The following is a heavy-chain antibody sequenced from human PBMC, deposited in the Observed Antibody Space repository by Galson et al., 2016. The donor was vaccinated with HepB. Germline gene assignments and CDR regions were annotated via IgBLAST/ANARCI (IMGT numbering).Heavy chain of an antibody. V-gene: IGHV4-30-4*01. CDR2: IFYSGSP. J-gene: IGHJ6*02. Sequence: TLSLTCTVSGGSISSADYYWSWIRQPPGKGLELIGYIFYSGSPYYNPSLKSRVSISADMSNKQFSLKLSSVSAADTAVYFCARGGRFYFYGMDVWGQGTTVTVSS. CDR3: ARGGRFYFYGMDV. CDR1: GGSISSADYY. D-gene: IGHD3-16*01.